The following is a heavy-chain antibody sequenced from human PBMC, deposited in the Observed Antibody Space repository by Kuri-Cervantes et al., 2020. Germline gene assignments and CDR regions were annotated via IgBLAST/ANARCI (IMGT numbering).Heavy chain of an antibody. V-gene: IGHV4-61*01. Sequence: SETLALTCTVSGGSVSSGSYYWSWIRQPPGKGLEWSGYIYYSGSTNYNPSLKSQVTISVDTSKNQFSLKLSSVTAADTAVYYCSRYSSSWYLDYWGQGTLVTVSS. J-gene: IGHJ4*02. CDR3: SRYSSSWYLDY. CDR2: IYYSGST. CDR1: GGSVSSGSYY. D-gene: IGHD6-13*01.